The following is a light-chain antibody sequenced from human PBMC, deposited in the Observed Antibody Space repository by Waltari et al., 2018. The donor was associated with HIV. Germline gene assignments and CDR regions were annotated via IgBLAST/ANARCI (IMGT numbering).Light chain of an antibody. CDR3: QQLHPDPIT. V-gene: IGKV1-9*01. Sequence: DIQLTQSPSFLSASVADRVPITCRASQGVSSYLAWYQQEPGKAPNLLIYAASTVQSGVPSRFSGSGSDTEFSLTISCLQPEDFATYDCQQLHPDPITLGQGTRLEIK. CDR1: QGVSSY. CDR2: AAS. J-gene: IGKJ5*01.